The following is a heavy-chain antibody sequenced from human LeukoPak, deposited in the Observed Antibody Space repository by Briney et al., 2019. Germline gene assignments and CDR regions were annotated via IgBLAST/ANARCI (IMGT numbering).Heavy chain of an antibody. V-gene: IGHV1-69*02. D-gene: IGHD2-15*01. CDR3: ASRPTIGYCSGGSCYSYWFDP. CDR2: IIPILGIA. J-gene: IGHJ5*02. CDR1: GGTFSSYT. Sequence: SVKVSCKXSGGTFSSYTISWVRQAPGQGLEWMGRIIPILGIANYAQKFQGRVTITADKSTSTAYMELSSLRSEDTAVYYCASRPTIGYCSGGSCYSYWFDPWGQGTLVTVSS.